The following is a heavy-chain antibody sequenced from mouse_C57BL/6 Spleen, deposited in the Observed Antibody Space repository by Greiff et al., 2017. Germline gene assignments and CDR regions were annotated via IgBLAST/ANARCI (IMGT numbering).Heavy chain of an antibody. CDR3: ARADVGIYYYGSSFAWFAY. CDR2: VYPYNGGT. Sequence: EVQLVESGPVLVKPGPSVKISCKASGFTFTDYYMHWVKQSHGKSLEWIGLVYPYNGGTSYNPKFKGKATLTVTKSSRTAYMELNSLTSEDSAVYYCARADVGIYYYGSSFAWFAYWGQGTLVTVSA. J-gene: IGHJ3*01. V-gene: IGHV1-36*01. D-gene: IGHD1-1*01. CDR1: GFTFTDYY.